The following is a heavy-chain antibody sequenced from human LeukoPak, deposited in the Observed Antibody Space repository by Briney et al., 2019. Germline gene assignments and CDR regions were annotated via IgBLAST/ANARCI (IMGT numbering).Heavy chain of an antibody. CDR1: GGSISSSSYY. CDR2: IYYSGST. CDR3: ARLSSGYDLGYAFDI. D-gene: IGHD5-12*01. V-gene: IGHV4-39*01. Sequence: SETLSLTCTVSGGSISSSSYYWGWIRQPPGKGLEWIGSIYYSGSTYYNPSLKSRVTISVDTSKNQFSLKLSSVTAADTAVYYCARLSSGYDLGYAFDIWGQGTMVTVSS. J-gene: IGHJ3*02.